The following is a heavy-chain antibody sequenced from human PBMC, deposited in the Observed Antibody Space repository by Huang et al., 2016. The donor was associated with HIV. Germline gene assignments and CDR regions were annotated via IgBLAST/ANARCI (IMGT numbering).Heavy chain of an antibody. V-gene: IGHV5-51*03. J-gene: IGHJ3*02. Sequence: EVQLVQSGAEVKRPGESLKISCKGSRYNFAGYWIGWVRQMPGKGLEWMGSIYFDDSEARYSPSLQGKVTISADTSLYSSYLQWTSLRASDTAIFYCARRRRGGFDIWGQGTLVTVSS. CDR2: IYFDDSEA. D-gene: IGHD2-15*01. CDR1: RYNFAGYW. CDR3: ARRRRGGFDI.